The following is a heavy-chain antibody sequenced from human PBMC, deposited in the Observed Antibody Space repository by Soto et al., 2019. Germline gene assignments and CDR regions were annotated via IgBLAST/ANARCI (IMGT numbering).Heavy chain of an antibody. Sequence: GGSLRLSCAASGFTFSSYGMHWVRQAPGKGLEWVAVISYDGSNKYYADSVKGRFTISRDNSKNTLYLQMNSLRAEDTAVYYCAKDQAAMVGYYYYGMDVWGQGTTVTVSS. CDR3: AKDQAAMVGYYYYGMDV. V-gene: IGHV3-30*18. J-gene: IGHJ6*02. D-gene: IGHD5-18*01. CDR1: GFTFSSYG. CDR2: ISYDGSNK.